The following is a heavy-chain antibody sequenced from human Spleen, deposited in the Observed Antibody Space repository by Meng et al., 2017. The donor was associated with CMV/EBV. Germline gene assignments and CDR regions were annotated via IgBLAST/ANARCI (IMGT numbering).Heavy chain of an antibody. CDR3: ARGRGFDFSSGYVSNYYYLMDV. D-gene: IGHD3-3*01. Sequence: ASVKVSCKASGYTFTGYYMHWVRQAPGQGLEWMGIINPSGGSTTYAQRFQGRVTMTRDTSTSTIYMEMSSLRSDDTAVYYCARGRGFDFSSGYVSNYYYLMDVWGQGTTVTVSS. J-gene: IGHJ6*02. CDR2: INPSGGST. V-gene: IGHV1-46*01. CDR1: GYTFTGYY.